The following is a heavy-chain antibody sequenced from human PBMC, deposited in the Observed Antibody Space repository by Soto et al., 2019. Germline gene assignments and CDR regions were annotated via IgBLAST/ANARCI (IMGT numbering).Heavy chain of an antibody. CDR2: INGGNDKA. Sequence: QVQLVQSGAEVKRPGASVKVSCQASGYNFTAYAMYWVRQAPGQRLEWLGWINGGNDKAGYSPKFQGRITITKKTSAYPVFMELSSLRPDDTAVYYCARAGSFDSDGSPTPSDYWGQGTLVTVSS. J-gene: IGHJ4*02. D-gene: IGHD3-10*01. CDR1: GYNFTAYA. V-gene: IGHV1-3*01. CDR3: ARAGSFDSDGSPTPSDY.